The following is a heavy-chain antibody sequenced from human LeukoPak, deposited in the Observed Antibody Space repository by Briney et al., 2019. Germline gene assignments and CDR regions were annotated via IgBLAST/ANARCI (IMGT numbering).Heavy chain of an antibody. CDR1: GYTFTSYG. V-gene: IGHV1-18*01. CDR2: ISAYNDNT. D-gene: IGHD2-21*02. Sequence: GASVKVSCKASGYTFTSYGISWVRQAPGQGPEWMGWISAYNDNTNYAQKLQGRVTMTTDTSTSTAYMELRSLRSDDTAVYYCARDRADVVVTAIQDYWGQGTLVTVSS. J-gene: IGHJ4*02. CDR3: ARDRADVVVTAIQDY.